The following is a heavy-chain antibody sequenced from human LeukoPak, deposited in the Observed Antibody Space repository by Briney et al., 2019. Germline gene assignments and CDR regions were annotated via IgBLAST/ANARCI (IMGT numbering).Heavy chain of an antibody. CDR3: ARVFRPTGYYSNPRSGSFDF. V-gene: IGHV4-39*01. CDR1: GGSVSSSQNY. CDR2: IFSSGST. D-gene: IGHD3-9*01. Sequence: MSSETLSLTCVVSGGSVSSSQNYWGWIRQPPGKGLEWVGTIFSSGSTYYNPSLRTRVSISVDKAKNQFSLDLGSVTAPDTAVYYCARVFRPTGYYSNPRSGSFDFWGQGTLVSVSS. J-gene: IGHJ4*02.